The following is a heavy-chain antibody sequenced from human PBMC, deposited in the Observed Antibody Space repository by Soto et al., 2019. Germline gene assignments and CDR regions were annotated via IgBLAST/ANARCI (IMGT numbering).Heavy chain of an antibody. CDR1: GGSMTSGDQY. Sequence: KTSETLSLTCTVTGGSMTSGDQYWTWIRHRPGEGLEWFGYINHRGSLYYNPSPKSRVSMSVDTSKNQFSPNLSSVTAADTAVYYCARELPQRQGRNMDVWGQGTTVTVSS. D-gene: IGHD1-1*01. J-gene: IGHJ6*02. CDR2: INHRGSL. CDR3: ARELPQRQGRNMDV. V-gene: IGHV4-31*03.